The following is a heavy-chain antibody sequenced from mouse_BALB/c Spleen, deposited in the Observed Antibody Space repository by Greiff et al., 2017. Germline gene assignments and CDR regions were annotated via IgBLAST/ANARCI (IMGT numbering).Heavy chain of an antibody. Sequence: VQLQQSGPELVKPGASVKIPCKASGYTFTDYNMDWVKQSHGKSLEWIGDINPNNGGTIYNQKFKGKATLTVDKSSSTAYMELRSLTSEDTAVYYCARREIHYYGYNAMDYWGQGTSVTVSS. J-gene: IGHJ4*01. D-gene: IGHD1-2*01. CDR2: INPNNGGT. CDR1: GYTFTDYN. CDR3: ARREIHYYGYNAMDY. V-gene: IGHV1-18*01.